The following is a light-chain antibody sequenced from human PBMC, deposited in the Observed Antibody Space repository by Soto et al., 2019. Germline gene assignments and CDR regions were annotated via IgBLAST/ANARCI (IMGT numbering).Light chain of an antibody. CDR3: LQGYNGLWT. CDR1: QPIGTS. V-gene: IGKV1-39*01. Sequence: DIQMTQSPSSLSASVGDSVTVTCRASQPIGTSLHWYQQKAGKAPRVLISSAARLQSGVSSRFSGSGSGTQFSLTISSLRPEDSASYYCLQGYNGLWTFGQGTKVEIK. CDR2: SAA. J-gene: IGKJ1*01.